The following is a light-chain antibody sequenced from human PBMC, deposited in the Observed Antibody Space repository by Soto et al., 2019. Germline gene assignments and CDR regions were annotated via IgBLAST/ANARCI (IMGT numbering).Light chain of an antibody. V-gene: IGLV2-23*01. J-gene: IGLJ2*01. CDR2: EGS. Sequence: QSALTQPASVSGSPGQSITISCTGTSSDVGSYNLVSWHQQHPGKAPKLMIYEGSKRPSGVSHRFSGSKSGNTASLTISGLRAEDEADYYCCSYAVGSTLVFGGGTKVTVL. CDR1: SSDVGSYNL. CDR3: CSYAVGSTLV.